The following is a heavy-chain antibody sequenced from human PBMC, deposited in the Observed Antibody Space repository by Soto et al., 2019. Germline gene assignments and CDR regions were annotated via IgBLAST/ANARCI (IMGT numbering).Heavy chain of an antibody. CDR2: FDPVDVET. J-gene: IGHJ3*02. CDR3: ATGGSRVGAASDAFDI. CDR1: GYTLTELS. Sequence: ASVKVSCKVSGYTLTELSMHSARQDPGKWLECMGGFDPVDVETIYALKFQGRVPMTEDTSTDTAYLELSSLRSEDTAVYYCATGGSRVGAASDAFDIWGQGTMVTVSS. D-gene: IGHD1-26*01. V-gene: IGHV1-24*01.